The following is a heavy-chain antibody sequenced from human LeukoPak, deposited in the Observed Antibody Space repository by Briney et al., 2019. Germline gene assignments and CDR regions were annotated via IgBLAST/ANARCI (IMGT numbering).Heavy chain of an antibody. V-gene: IGHV3-23*01. Sequence: PGGSLRLSCAASGFTFSSYAMSWVRQAPGKGLEWVSAISGSGGSTYYADSVKGRFTISRDNSKNTLYLQMNSLRAEDAAVYYCAKDSFMTTVSYFDYWGQGTLVTVSS. CDR1: GFTFSSYA. J-gene: IGHJ4*02. D-gene: IGHD4-17*01. CDR2: ISGSGGST. CDR3: AKDSFMTTVSYFDY.